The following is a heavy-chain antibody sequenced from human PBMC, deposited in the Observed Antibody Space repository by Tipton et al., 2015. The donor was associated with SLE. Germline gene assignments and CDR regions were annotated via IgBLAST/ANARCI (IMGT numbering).Heavy chain of an antibody. CDR1: GYSFTSYW. V-gene: IGHV5-10-1*01. D-gene: IGHD3-10*01. CDR2: IDPSDSYT. CDR3: ARGIGEYSTFDY. J-gene: IGHJ4*02. Sequence: VQLVPSGAEVKKPGESLRISCKGSGYSFTSYWISWVRQMPGKGLEWMGRIDPSDSYTNYSPSFQGHVTISADKSISTAYLQWSSLKASDTAMYYCARGIGEYSTFDYWGQGTLVTVSS.